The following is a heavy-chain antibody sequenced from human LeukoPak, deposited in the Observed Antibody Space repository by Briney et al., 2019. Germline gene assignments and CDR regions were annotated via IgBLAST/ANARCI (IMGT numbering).Heavy chain of an antibody. CDR3: ARLDYSNYGMDV. J-gene: IGHJ6*02. V-gene: IGHV3-30-3*01. CDR2: ISYDENNK. Sequence: GGSLRLSCAASGFTFSNYAMYWVRQAPGKGLEWVAVISYDENNKYYTDSVKGRFTISRDNSKNTLYLQMNSLRAEDTAVYYCARLDYSNYGMDVWGQGTTVTVSS. CDR1: GFTFSNYA. D-gene: IGHD4-11*01.